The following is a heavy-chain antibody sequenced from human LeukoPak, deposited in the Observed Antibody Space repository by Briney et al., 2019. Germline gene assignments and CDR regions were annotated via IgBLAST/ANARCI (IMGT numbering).Heavy chain of an antibody. CDR3: ARSFSGPTGADY. V-gene: IGHV4-31*03. D-gene: IGHD6-19*01. CDR2: IFYNGNT. J-gene: IGHJ4*02. Sequence: SETLSLTCTVSGGSISSGGYYWSWIRQLPGKGLEWIGYIFYNGNTYYNPSLKSRVTISVDTSKNQFSLRLGSVTAADTAVYYCARSFSGPTGADYWGQGTLVTVSS. CDR1: GGSISSGGYY.